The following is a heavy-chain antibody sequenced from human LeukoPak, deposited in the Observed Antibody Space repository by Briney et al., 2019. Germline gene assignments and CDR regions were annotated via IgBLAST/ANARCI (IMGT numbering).Heavy chain of an antibody. D-gene: IGHD3-3*01. CDR2: IYYSGST. V-gene: IGHV4-59*08. CDR3: ARHALDYDFWSGYPGWFDP. J-gene: IGHJ5*02. Sequence: PETLSLTCTVSGGSISSYYWSWIRQPPGKGLEWIGYIYYSGSTNYNPSLKSRVTISVDTSKNQFSLKLSSVTAADTAVYYCARHALDYDFWSGYPGWFDPWGQGTLVTVSS. CDR1: GGSISSYY.